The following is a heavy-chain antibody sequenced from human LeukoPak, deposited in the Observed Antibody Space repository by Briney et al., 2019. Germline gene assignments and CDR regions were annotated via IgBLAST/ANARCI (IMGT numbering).Heavy chain of an antibody. J-gene: IGHJ4*02. V-gene: IGHV3-30*04. Sequence: GRSLRLSCAASGITFSRSAMHWVRQAPGKGLEWVAIISYDGTNKYYLDSVKGRFTISRDNSENTLYLQMDSLRAEDTAVYYCTRGTVPGLATTYGTYFDSWGQGTLVTVSS. D-gene: IGHD5-12*01. CDR1: GITFSRSA. CDR3: TRGTVPGLATTYGTYFDS. CDR2: ISYDGTNK.